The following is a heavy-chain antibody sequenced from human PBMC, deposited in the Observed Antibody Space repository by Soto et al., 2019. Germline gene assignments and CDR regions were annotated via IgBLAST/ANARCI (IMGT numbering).Heavy chain of an antibody. CDR1: GDSISSYS. J-gene: IGHJ4*02. CDR2: IYRGTS. Sequence: SETLSLTCSVSGDSISSYSWSLMRQPAGKGLEWLGRIYRGTSNYNPSLKSRLIMSLDTSKKQFSLKLRSVTDEETAVYYCARESLKESITTKGVIDHWGQGTQITVSS. D-gene: IGHD3-22*01. V-gene: IGHV4-4*07. CDR3: ARESLKESITTKGVIDH.